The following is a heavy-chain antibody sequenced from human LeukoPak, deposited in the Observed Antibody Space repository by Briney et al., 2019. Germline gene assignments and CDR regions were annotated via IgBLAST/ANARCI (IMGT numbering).Heavy chain of an antibody. J-gene: IGHJ4*02. Sequence: GGSLRLSCAASGFTFSSYGMHWVRQAPGKGLEWVAFIRYDGSNKYYADSVEGRFTISRDNSKNTLYLQMNSLRAEDTAVYYCAKDRRSGGWELRPVDDYWGQGTLVTVSS. CDR1: GFTFSSYG. CDR3: AKDRRSGGWELRPVDDY. CDR2: IRYDGSNK. D-gene: IGHD1-26*01. V-gene: IGHV3-30*02.